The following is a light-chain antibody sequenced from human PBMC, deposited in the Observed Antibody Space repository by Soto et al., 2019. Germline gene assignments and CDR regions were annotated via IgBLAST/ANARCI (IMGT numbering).Light chain of an antibody. V-gene: IGKV3-15*01. J-gene: IGKJ3*01. CDR2: GAS. CDR3: QQYNTWPPVT. CDR1: QSVSGN. Sequence: DIVMTQSPATLSVSPEERATLSCRAVQSVSGNLAWYQQKPGQAPRLLIIGASTRATGVPARFSGSGSGTEFTLTISSRQSEDFAVYYCQQYNTWPPVTFGPGTKVEIK.